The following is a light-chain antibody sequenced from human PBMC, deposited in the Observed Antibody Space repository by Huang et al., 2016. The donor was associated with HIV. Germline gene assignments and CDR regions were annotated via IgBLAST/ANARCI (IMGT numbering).Light chain of an antibody. CDR1: QGIGNS. CDR2: AAS. CDR3: QNYNSAPWT. V-gene: IGKV1-27*01. J-gene: IGKJ1*01. Sequence: DIQMTQSPSSLSASVGDRVTITCRASQGIGNSLAWYQQKPGMVPKVLIYAASTLQSGGPSLFSGSGSGTDFTLTISSLQPGDVATYYCQNYNSAPWTFGQGTKVEIK.